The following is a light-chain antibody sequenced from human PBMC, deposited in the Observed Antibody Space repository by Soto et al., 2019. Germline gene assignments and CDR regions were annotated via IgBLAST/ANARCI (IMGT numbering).Light chain of an antibody. V-gene: IGLV2-14*01. CDR3: SSYTSSSTV. CDR2: EVS. J-gene: IGLJ2*01. Sequence: QSALTQPASVSGSPGQSITISCTGTSSDVGGYNYVSWYLQHPGKAPKLMIYEVSNRPSGVSNRFSGSKSGNTASLTISGLQAEDEADYYCSSYTSSSTVFGGGTKLTVL. CDR1: SSDVGGYNY.